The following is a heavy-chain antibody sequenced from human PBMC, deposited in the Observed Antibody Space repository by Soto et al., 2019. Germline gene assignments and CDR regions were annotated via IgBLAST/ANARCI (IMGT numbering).Heavy chain of an antibody. D-gene: IGHD3-22*01. Sequence: SETLSLTCPVSGGSISSYYWKWILQPPGKGLEWIGYIYYSGSTKYNPSLKSRVTISIDTSKKQFSLKLSSVTAADTAVYHCAREYDSSGSLDYWGQGTLVTVSS. CDR3: AREYDSSGSLDY. V-gene: IGHV4-59*12. CDR1: GGSISSYY. CDR2: IYYSGST. J-gene: IGHJ4*02.